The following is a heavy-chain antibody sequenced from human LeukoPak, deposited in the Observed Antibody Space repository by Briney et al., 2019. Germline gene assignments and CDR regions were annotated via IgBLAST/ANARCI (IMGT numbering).Heavy chain of an antibody. CDR3: ARALRSPGDSGLDY. CDR2: INTDGSDT. Sequence: GGSLRLSCAASGFTVSSNYMSWVRQAPGKGLEWLSRINTDGSDTTYADFVKGRFTISRDNAKNTLYLEMNSLRAEDTAVYYCARALRSPGDSGLDYWGQGALVTVSS. J-gene: IGHJ4*02. D-gene: IGHD3-10*01. V-gene: IGHV3-74*03. CDR1: GFTVSSNY.